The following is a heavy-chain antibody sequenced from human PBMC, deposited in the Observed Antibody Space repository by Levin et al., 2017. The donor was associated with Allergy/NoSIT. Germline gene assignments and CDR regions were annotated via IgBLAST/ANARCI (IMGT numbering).Heavy chain of an antibody. CDR3: AREGGIQLWEPNYNWFDP. CDR1: GFTFSSYS. J-gene: IGHJ5*02. CDR2: ISSSSSYI. Sequence: GESLKISCAASGFTFSSYSMNWVRQAPGKGLEWVSSISSSSSYIYYADSVKGRFTISRDNAKNSLYLQMNSLRAEDTAVYYCAREGGIQLWEPNYNWFDPWGQGTLVTVSS. V-gene: IGHV3-21*01. D-gene: IGHD5-18*01.